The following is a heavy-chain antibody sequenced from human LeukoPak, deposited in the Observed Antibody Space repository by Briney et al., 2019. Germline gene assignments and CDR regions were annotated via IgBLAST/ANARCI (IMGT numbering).Heavy chain of an antibody. CDR1: GGTFSSYA. CDR2: IIPILGIA. D-gene: IGHD3-22*01. J-gene: IGHJ4*02. Sequence: SVKVSCKASGGTFSSYAIIWVRQAPGQGLEWMGRIIPILGIANYAQKFQGRVTITADKSTSTAYMELSSLRSEDTAVYYCARDTDYYDSGGYSPSPFDSFDYWGQGNLVTVSS. CDR3: ARDTDYYDSGGYSPSPFDSFDY. V-gene: IGHV1-69*04.